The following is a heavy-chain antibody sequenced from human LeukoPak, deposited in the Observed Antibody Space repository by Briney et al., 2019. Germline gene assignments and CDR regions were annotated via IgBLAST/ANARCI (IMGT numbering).Heavy chain of an antibody. Sequence: GESLKISCKGSGYSLTSYWIGWVRQMPGKGLEWMGIIYPGDSDTRYSPSFQGQVTISADKSISTAYLQWSSLKASDTAMYYCARRGYSGYQPPYYYYGMDVWGQGTTVTVSS. CDR2: IYPGDSDT. CDR3: ARRGYSGYQPPYYYYGMDV. D-gene: IGHD5-12*01. V-gene: IGHV5-51*01. J-gene: IGHJ6*02. CDR1: GYSLTSYW.